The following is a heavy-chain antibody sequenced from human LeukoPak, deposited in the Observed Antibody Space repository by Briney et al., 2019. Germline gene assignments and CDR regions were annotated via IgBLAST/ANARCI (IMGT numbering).Heavy chain of an antibody. CDR3: ARLSITMVRGVIITGAYYYYYMDV. CDR1: GFTFSSYA. J-gene: IGHJ6*03. V-gene: IGHV3-30*04. CDR2: ISYDGSNK. D-gene: IGHD3-10*01. Sequence: GGSLRLSCAASGFTFSSYAMHWVRQAPGKGLEWVAVISYDGSNKYYADSVKGRFTISRDNSKNTLYLQMNSLRAEDTALYYCARLSITMVRGVIITGAYYYYYMDVWGKGTTVTVSS.